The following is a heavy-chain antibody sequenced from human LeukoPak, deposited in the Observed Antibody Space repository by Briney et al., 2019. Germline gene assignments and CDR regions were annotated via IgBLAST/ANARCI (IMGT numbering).Heavy chain of an antibody. V-gene: IGHV3-23*01. CDR3: AAWIRGKFDF. CDR1: VFTLSRYA. CDR2: ISGRTGST. Sequence: ALRLTLPASVFTLSRYAMSWVRQAPGKGLEGVSLISGRTGSTYYADSVRGRFSISTDNSKNAVYVETNSLRVEDTAVYYCAAWIRGKFDFWGQGTLVTVSS. D-gene: IGHD5-18*01. J-gene: IGHJ4*02.